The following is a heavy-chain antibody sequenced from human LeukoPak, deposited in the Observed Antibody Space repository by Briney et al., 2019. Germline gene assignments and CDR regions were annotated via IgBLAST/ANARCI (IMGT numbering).Heavy chain of an antibody. V-gene: IGHV4-59*01. CDR2: IYYSGST. CDR1: GGSISSYY. D-gene: IGHD5-12*01. Sequence: SEPLSLTCTVSGGSISSYYWSWIRQPPGKGLEWIGYIYYSGSTNYNPSLKSRVTISVDTSKNQFSLKLSSVTAADTAVYYCARVHSGYDWGTTWGQGTLVTVSS. J-gene: IGHJ5*02. CDR3: ARVHSGYDWGTT.